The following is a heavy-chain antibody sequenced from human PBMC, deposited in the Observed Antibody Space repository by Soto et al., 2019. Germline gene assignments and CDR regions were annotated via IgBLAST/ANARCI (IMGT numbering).Heavy chain of an antibody. CDR2: IRSKTNSYAT. CDR3: TVSGTDTFVDY. D-gene: IGHD5-12*01. J-gene: IGHJ4*02. V-gene: IGHV3-73*01. Sequence: GGSLRLSCAASGFTFSGSAMYWVRQASGKGLEWVGRIRSKTNSYATAYAASVKGRFTISRDESKNTAYLQMNSLKTEDTAVYYCTVSGTDTFVDYWGQGTLVTVSS. CDR1: GFTFSGSA.